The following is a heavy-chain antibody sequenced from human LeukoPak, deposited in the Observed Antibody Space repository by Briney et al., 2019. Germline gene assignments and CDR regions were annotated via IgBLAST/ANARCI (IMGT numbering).Heavy chain of an antibody. J-gene: IGHJ4*02. CDR2: IIPILGIA. V-gene: IGHV1-69*04. D-gene: IGHD2-15*01. CDR3: ALYCSGGSCQALDY. Sequence: SVKVSCKASGGTFSSYAISWVQQAPGQGLEWMGRIIPILGIANYAQKFQGRVTITADKSTSTAYMELSSLRSEDTAVYYCALYCSGGSCQALDYWGQGTLVTVSS. CDR1: GGTFSSYA.